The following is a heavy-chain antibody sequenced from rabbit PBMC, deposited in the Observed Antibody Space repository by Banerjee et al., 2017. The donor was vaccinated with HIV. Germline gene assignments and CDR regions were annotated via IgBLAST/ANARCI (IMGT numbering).Heavy chain of an antibody. CDR1: GFSFSNKYV. J-gene: IGHJ4*01. CDR2: INTSSGNT. D-gene: IGHD7-1*01. Sequence: QSLEESGGDLVKPGASLTLTCKASGFSFSNKYVMCWVRQAPGKGLEWIACINTSSGNTVYASWAKGRFTISKTSSTTVTLQMTSLTVADTATYFCARDAGGDGYSNDLWGPGTLVTVS. V-gene: IGHV1S40*01. CDR3: ARDAGGDGYSNDL.